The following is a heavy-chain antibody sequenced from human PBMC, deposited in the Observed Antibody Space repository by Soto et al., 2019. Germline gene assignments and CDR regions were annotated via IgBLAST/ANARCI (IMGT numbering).Heavy chain of an antibody. D-gene: IGHD6-19*01. CDR3: ARHIGVTGTRGFDY. V-gene: IGHV4-4*02. CDR2: IYHSGTA. Sequence: QVQLQESGPGLVKPSGTLSLTCAVSGASISDNNWWSWVRQPPGKGLEWIGEIYHSGTANSSPSLNIRITISLDKSKNQISLQLSSVTAADSAVYYCARHIGVTGTRGFDYWGQGTLVTVSS. CDR1: GASISDNNW. J-gene: IGHJ4*02.